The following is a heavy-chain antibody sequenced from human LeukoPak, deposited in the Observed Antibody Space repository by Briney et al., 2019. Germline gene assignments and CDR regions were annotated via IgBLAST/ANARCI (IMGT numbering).Heavy chain of an antibody. D-gene: IGHD1-26*01. CDR2: ISYDGSNK. Sequence: PGGSLRLSCAASGFTFSSCGMHWVRQAPGKGLEWVAVISYDGSNKYYADSVKGRFTISRDNSENTLHLQMNSLRAEDTAVYYCAKDRTWGLVGATGEVDYWGQGTLVTVSS. J-gene: IGHJ4*02. V-gene: IGHV3-30*18. CDR1: GFTFSSCG. CDR3: AKDRTWGLVGATGEVDY.